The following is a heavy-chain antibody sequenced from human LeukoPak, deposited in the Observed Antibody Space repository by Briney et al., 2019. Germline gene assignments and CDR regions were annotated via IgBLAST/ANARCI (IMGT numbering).Heavy chain of an antibody. Sequence: PGGSLRLSCAASGFIFSNHGMHWVRQAPGKGLEWVSSISSSSSYIYYVDSVKGRFTISRDNAKKSLYPQMNSLRAEDTALYYCARDGDTVLTRGYYYYMDVWGKGTTVTVSS. D-gene: IGHD4-23*01. CDR1: GFIFSNHG. CDR3: ARDGDTVLTRGYYYYMDV. CDR2: ISSSSSYI. V-gene: IGHV3-21*01. J-gene: IGHJ6*03.